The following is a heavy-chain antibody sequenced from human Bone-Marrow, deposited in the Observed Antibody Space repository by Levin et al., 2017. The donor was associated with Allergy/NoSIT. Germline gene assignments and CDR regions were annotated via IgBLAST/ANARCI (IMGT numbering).Heavy chain of an antibody. CDR2: IFYSGTT. Sequence: SETLSLTCTFSGGSMTSYSWNWIRQPPGKPLEWLGHIFYSGTTAYNPSLQSRVNISIDTSNNQFSLRLSPVTAADTAVYFCARDLNRDGYKLWGRGILVTVSS. D-gene: IGHD5-24*01. V-gene: IGHV4-59*01. J-gene: IGHJ4*02. CDR1: GGSMTSYS. CDR3: ARDLNRDGYKL.